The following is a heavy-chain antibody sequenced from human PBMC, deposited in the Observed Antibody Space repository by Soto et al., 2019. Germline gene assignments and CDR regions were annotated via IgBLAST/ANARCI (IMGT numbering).Heavy chain of an antibody. CDR1: GFSLSTSGRC. Sequence: ESGPTLVNPTQTLTLTCTFSGFSLSTSGRCVSWIRQPPGKALEWLALIDWDDDKYYSTSLKTRLTISKDTSKNQVVLTMTNMDPVDTATYYCARILYYYDSSGYYYLFDYWGQGTLVTVSS. CDR2: IDWDDDK. V-gene: IGHV2-70*01. CDR3: ARILYYYDSSGYYYLFDY. J-gene: IGHJ4*02. D-gene: IGHD3-22*01.